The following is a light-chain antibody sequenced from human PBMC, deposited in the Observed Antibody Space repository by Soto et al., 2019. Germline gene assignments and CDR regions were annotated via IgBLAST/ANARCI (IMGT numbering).Light chain of an antibody. CDR1: SSDVGGYDY. V-gene: IGLV2-14*01. CDR2: EVS. CDR3: SSYTGTSALIL. Sequence: QSVVTQPASVSGSPGQSITISCTGTSSDVGGYDYVSWYQQYPGKAPRLIIYEVSNRPSGVSNRFSGSKSGNTASLTISGLRAEDEGDYFCSSYTGTSALILFGGGTKLTVI. J-gene: IGLJ2*01.